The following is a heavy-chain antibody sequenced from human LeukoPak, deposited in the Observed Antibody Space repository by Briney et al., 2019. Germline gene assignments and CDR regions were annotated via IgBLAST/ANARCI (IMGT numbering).Heavy chain of an antibody. V-gene: IGHV4-4*07. CDR1: GGSFTNYY. CDR2: INTKGST. J-gene: IGHJ4*02. Sequence: PSETLSLTCTVSGGSFTNYYWSWIRQPAGEELEWIGHINTKGSTSSNPSLKSPVIMSVDTSKNQFSLKLTSVTGADTAVYYCARERVDYVWGNYRYWGYWGQGILVTVSS. CDR3: ARERVDYVWGNYRYWGY. D-gene: IGHD3-16*02.